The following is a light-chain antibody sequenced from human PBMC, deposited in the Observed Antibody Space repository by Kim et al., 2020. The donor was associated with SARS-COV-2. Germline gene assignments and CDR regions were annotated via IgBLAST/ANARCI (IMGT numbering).Light chain of an antibody. CDR2: DAS. V-gene: IGKV1-33*01. CDR3: QQYDNLPLT. Sequence: DIQMTQSPSSLSASVGDRVTITCQASQDISNYLNWYQQKPGKAPKLLIYDASNLEKGVPSRFSGSGSGTDFTFTISSLQPEDFATYYCQQYDNLPLTFGGGAKVDIK. CDR1: QDISNY. J-gene: IGKJ4*01.